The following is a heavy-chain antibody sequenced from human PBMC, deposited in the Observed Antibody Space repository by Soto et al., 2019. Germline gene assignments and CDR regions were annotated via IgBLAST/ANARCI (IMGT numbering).Heavy chain of an antibody. Sequence: SLRLSCAASSLSFEDSVIHWVRQAPGKGLEWVSGISWNSDIKAYADSVKGRFTISRDNSKNTLYLQMNSLRAEDTAAYYCAREGIAAAGIYDAFEIWGQGTMVTVSS. D-gene: IGHD6-13*01. V-gene: IGHV3-9*01. CDR1: SLSFEDSV. CDR3: AREGIAAAGIYDAFEI. CDR2: ISWNSDIK. J-gene: IGHJ3*02.